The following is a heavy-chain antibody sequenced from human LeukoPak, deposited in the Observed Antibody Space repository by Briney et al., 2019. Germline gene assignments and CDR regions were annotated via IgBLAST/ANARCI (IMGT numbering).Heavy chain of an antibody. J-gene: IGHJ5*02. V-gene: IGHV3-23*01. D-gene: IGHD3-10*01. CDR3: AKPGLWFGELLNWFDP. CDR1: GFTFSSYG. CDR2: ISGSGGST. Sequence: PGGTLRLSCAASGFTFSSYGMSWVRQAPGKGLEWVSAISGSGGSTYYADSVKGRFIISRDNSKNTLYLQMNSLRAEDTAVYYCAKPGLWFGELLNWFDPWGQGTLVTVSS.